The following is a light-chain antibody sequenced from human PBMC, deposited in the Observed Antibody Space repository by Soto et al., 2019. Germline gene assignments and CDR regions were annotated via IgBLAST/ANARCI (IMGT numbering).Light chain of an antibody. CDR2: GAS. CDR1: QSVSSSY. Sequence: EIVLTQSPGTLSLSPGERATLSCMASQSVSSSYLAWYQQKPGQAPRLLIYGASSRATGISDRFSGSGSGTDFTLTISRLEPEDFAVYYCQQYGSSPLTFGGGTKVDI. V-gene: IGKV3-20*01. J-gene: IGKJ4*01. CDR3: QQYGSSPLT.